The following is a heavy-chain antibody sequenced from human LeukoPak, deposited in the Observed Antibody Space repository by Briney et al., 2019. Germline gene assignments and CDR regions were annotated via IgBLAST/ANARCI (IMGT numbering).Heavy chain of an antibody. D-gene: IGHD2-2*01. CDR1: GGSISSSSYY. V-gene: IGHV4-39*07. CDR3: ARVVGGCSSTSCYLRSFWFDP. J-gene: IGHJ5*02. Sequence: SETLSLTCTVSGGSISSSSYYWGWIRQPPGKGLEWIGSIYYSGSTYYNPSLKSRVTISVDTSKNQFSLKLSSVTAADTAVYYCARVVGGCSSTSCYLRSFWFDPWGQGTLVTVSS. CDR2: IYYSGST.